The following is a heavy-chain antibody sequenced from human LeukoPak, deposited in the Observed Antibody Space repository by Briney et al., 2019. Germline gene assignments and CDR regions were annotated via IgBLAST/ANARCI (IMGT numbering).Heavy chain of an antibody. D-gene: IGHD6-6*01. CDR3: ARDVWYSSSSS. CDR2: IYSGGST. CDR1: GFTVSSNY. J-gene: IGHJ4*02. Sequence: GGSLRLSCAASGFTVSSNYMSWVRQAPGKGPEWVSVIYSGGSTYYADSVKGRFTISRDNSKNTLYLQMNSLRAEDTAVYYCARDVWYSSSSSWGQGTLVTVSS. V-gene: IGHV3-53*01.